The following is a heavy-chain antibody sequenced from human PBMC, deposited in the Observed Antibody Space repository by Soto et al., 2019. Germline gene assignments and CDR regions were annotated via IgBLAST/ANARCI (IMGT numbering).Heavy chain of an antibody. Sequence: GGSLRLSCAASGFTFSSYGMHWVRQAPGKGLEWVAVISYDGSNKYYADSVKGRFTISRDNSKNTLYLQMNSLRAEDTAVYYCAKVPSPGPRRAVAAIDYWGQGT. D-gene: IGHD6-19*01. CDR3: AKVPSPGPRRAVAAIDY. J-gene: IGHJ4*02. CDR2: ISYDGSNK. CDR1: GFTFSSYG. V-gene: IGHV3-30*18.